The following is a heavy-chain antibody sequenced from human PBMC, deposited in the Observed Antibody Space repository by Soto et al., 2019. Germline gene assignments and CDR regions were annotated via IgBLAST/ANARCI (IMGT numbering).Heavy chain of an antibody. Sequence: GGSLKLSCAASGFTFSDHYMSWIRQAPGKGLEWIGYSSNSGSFTRYADSVKGRFSISRDNAKNSLYLQINSLRGDDTAIYYCVRSGDNYNLLDYWGQGTPVTVSS. V-gene: IGHV3-11*06. CDR3: VRSGDNYNLLDY. D-gene: IGHD1-1*01. CDR1: GFTFSDHY. CDR2: SSNSGSFT. J-gene: IGHJ4*02.